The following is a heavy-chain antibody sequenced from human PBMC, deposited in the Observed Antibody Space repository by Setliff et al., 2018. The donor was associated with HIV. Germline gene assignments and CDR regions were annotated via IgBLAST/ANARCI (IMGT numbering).Heavy chain of an antibody. CDR1: GYTFTGYY. Sequence: ASVKVSCKASGYTFTGYYMHWVRQAPGQGLEWMGWINSNSGGTNYAQRFQGRVTMTRDTSITTVYLELIRLRSDDTAVYYCAREVHDHTNRLYYYYYIDVWAKGTTVTVSS. J-gene: IGHJ6*03. D-gene: IGHD2-8*01. CDR2: INSNSGGT. CDR3: AREVHDHTNRLYYYYYIDV. V-gene: IGHV1-2*02.